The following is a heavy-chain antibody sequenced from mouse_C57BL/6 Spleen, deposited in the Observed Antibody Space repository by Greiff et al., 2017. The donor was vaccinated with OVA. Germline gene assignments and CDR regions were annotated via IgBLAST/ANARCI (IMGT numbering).Heavy chain of an antibody. V-gene: IGHV1-54*01. Sequence: QVQLKQSGAELVRPGTSVKVSCKASGYAFTNYLIEWVKQRPGQGLEWIGVINPGSGGTNYNEKFKGKATLTADKSSSTAYMQPSSLSSEDSAVYFCARINWDDWYFDVWGTGTTVTVSS. CDR3: ARINWDDWYFDV. D-gene: IGHD4-1*01. J-gene: IGHJ1*03. CDR2: INPGSGGT. CDR1: GYAFTNYL.